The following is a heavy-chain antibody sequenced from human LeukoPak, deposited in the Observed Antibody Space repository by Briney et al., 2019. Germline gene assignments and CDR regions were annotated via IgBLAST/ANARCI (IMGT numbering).Heavy chain of an antibody. CDR3: AREGYSYGLNWFDP. CDR1: GYTFTSYG. D-gene: IGHD5-18*01. CDR2: ISAYNGNT. Sequence: ASVEVSCKASGYTFTSYGISWVRQAPGQGLEWMGWISAYNGNTNYAQKLQGRVTMTTDISTSTAYMELRSLRSDDTAVYYCAREGYSYGLNWFDPWGQGTLVTVSS. V-gene: IGHV1-18*01. J-gene: IGHJ5*02.